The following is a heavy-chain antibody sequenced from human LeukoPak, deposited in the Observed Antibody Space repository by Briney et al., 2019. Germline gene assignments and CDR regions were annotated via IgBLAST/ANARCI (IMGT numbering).Heavy chain of an antibody. CDR3: ARGVDISDYDFWSGSYWFDP. V-gene: IGHV5-51*01. J-gene: IGHJ5*02. CDR1: GYSFTSYW. CDR2: IYPGDSDT. D-gene: IGHD3-3*01. Sequence: PGESLKISCKGSGYSFTSYWIGWVRQMPGKGLEWMGIIYPGDSDTRYSPSFQGQVTISADKSISTAYLQWSSLKASDTAMYYCARGVDISDYDFWSGSYWFDPWGQGTLVTVSS.